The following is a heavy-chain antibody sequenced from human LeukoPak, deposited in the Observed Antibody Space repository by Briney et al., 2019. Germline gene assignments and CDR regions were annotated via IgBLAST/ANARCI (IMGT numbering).Heavy chain of an antibody. CDR3: ARSSSGWYDW. V-gene: IGHV5-51*01. Sequence: GDSLKISCKGSGYSFTNYWIGWVRQMPGKGLECIGILYPGDSDTRYSPSFQGQVTISSDKSISTAYLQWSSLKASDTAMYYCARSSSGWYDWWGQGTLVTVSS. CDR1: GYSFTNYW. D-gene: IGHD6-19*01. CDR2: LYPGDSDT. J-gene: IGHJ4*02.